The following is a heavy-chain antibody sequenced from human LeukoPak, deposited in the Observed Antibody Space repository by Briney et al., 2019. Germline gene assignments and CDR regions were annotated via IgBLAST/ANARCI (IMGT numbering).Heavy chain of an antibody. V-gene: IGHV5-51*01. D-gene: IGHD2-2*01. CDR1: GYSFTTYW. Sequence: GESLKISCKGSGYSFTTYWIGWVRQMPGKGLEWMGIISPAGSDTRYSPSFQGQVTISADTSISTAYLQWSSLKASDTAMYYCARTSTYAEFDYWGQGSLVTVSS. CDR3: ARTSTYAEFDY. CDR2: ISPAGSDT. J-gene: IGHJ4*02.